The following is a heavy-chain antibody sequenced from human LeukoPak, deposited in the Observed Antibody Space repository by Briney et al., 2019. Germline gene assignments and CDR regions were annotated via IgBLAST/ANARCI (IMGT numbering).Heavy chain of an antibody. J-gene: IGHJ4*02. CDR2: INPSGGST. D-gene: IGHD6-13*01. Sequence: ASVKVSCKASGYTLTDYYMHWVRQAPGQGLEWMGMINPSGGSTSYAQKFQVRVTMTRDTSTSTVYMELSSLRSEDTAVYFCVRDQGYISSWYYFDYWGQGTLVTVSS. CDR3: VRDQGYISSWYYFDY. CDR1: GYTLTDYY. V-gene: IGHV1-46*01.